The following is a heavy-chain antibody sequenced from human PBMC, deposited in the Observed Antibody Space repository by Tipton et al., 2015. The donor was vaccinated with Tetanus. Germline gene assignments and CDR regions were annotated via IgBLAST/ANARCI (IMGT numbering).Heavy chain of an antibody. Sequence: SLRLSCEASGFTFSSFGMHWVRQAPGKGLEWVAVIPYDGSSKYYSDSVKGRFTVSRDNSKNTVFLQLDTVRPEDTGVYFCARSCRIYDFWRALCHWGQGSLVTVST. CDR2: IPYDGSSK. CDR3: ARSCRIYDFWRALCH. V-gene: IGHV3-30*03. J-gene: IGHJ4*02. CDR1: GFTFSSFG. D-gene: IGHD3-3*01.